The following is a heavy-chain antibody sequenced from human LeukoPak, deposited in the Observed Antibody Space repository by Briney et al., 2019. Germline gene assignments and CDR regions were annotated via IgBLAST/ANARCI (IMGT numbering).Heavy chain of an antibody. Sequence: GGSLRLSCAASGFTFSSYEMNWVRQAPGTGLERVSYISSSGSTIYYADSVKGRFTISRDNAKNSLYLQMNSLRAEDTAVYYCARGGRDPTYYYDSSGYYLFDYWGQGTLVTVSS. V-gene: IGHV3-48*03. CDR3: ARGGRDPTYYYDSSGYYLFDY. D-gene: IGHD3-22*01. CDR2: ISSSGSTI. J-gene: IGHJ4*02. CDR1: GFTFSSYE.